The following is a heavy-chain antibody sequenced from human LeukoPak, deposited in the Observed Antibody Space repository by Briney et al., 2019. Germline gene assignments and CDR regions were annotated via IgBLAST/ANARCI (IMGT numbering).Heavy chain of an antibody. J-gene: IGHJ4*02. Sequence: PGGSLRLSCAASGFTFSSYAFSWVRQAPGKGLEWVSGSGGGGSTYYADSVKGRFTISRDNSKNTLYLQMNSLRAEDTGVYYCAKLATGGPDYWGQGTLVTVSS. D-gene: IGHD2-15*01. CDR2: SGGGGST. CDR3: AKLATGGPDY. CDR1: GFTFSSYA. V-gene: IGHV3-23*01.